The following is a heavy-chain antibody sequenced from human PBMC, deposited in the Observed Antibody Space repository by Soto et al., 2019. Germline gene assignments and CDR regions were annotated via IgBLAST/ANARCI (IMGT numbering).Heavy chain of an antibody. Sequence: PGGSLRLSCAASGFTFSSYEMNWVRQAPGKGLEWVSYISSSGSDIEYADSVKGRFTISRDNAKNSLYLQMSSLRAEDTAVYYCARESGDYYDSSGYYYFFENWGQGTQVT. CDR1: GFTFSSYE. CDR3: ARESGDYYDSSGYYYFFEN. D-gene: IGHD3-22*01. CDR2: ISSSGSDI. J-gene: IGHJ4*02. V-gene: IGHV3-48*03.